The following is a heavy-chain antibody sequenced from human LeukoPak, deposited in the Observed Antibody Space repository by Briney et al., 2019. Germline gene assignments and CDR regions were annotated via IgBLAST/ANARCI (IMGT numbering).Heavy chain of an antibody. V-gene: IGHV3-23*01. Sequence: GGSLRLSCAASGFTFSSYGMHWVRQAPGKGLEWVSAISGSGGSTYYADSVKGRFTISRDNSKNTLYLQMNSLRAEDTAVYYCAKDITAVTTSALGDWGQGTLVTVSS. CDR1: GFTFSSYG. D-gene: IGHD4-17*01. CDR2: ISGSGGST. CDR3: AKDITAVTTSALGD. J-gene: IGHJ4*02.